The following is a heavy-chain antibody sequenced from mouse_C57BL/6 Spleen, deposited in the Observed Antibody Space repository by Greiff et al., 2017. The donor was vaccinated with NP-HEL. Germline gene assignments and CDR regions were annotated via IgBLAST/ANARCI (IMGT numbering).Heavy chain of an antibody. D-gene: IGHD6-1*01. V-gene: IGHV5-17*01. Sequence: VQLQQSGGGLVKPGGSLKLSCAASGFTFSDYGMHWVRQAPEKGLEWVAYISSGSSTIYYADTVKGRFTISRDNAKNTLFLQMTSLRSEDTAMYYCARGAEGFAYWGQGTLVTVSA. CDR2: ISSGSSTI. J-gene: IGHJ3*01. CDR3: ARGAEGFAY. CDR1: GFTFSDYG.